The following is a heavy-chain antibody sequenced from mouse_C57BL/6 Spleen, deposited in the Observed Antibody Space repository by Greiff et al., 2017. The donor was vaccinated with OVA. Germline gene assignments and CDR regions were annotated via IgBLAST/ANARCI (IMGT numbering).Heavy chain of an antibody. V-gene: IGHV1-15*01. CDR2: IDPETGGT. CDR1: GYTFTDYE. D-gene: IGHD2-3*01. CDR3: TRWVYDGYYGFAY. Sequence: VQLVESGAELVRPGASVTLSCKASGYTFTDYEMHWVKQTPVHGLEWIGAIDPETGGTAYNQKFKGKAILTADKSSSTAYMELRSLTSEDSAVYYCTRWVYDGYYGFAYWGQGTLVTVSA. J-gene: IGHJ3*01.